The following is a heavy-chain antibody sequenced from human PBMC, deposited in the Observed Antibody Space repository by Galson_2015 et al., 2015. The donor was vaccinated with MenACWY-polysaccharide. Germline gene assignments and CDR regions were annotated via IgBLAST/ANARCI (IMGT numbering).Heavy chain of an antibody. CDR1: GGSISSYY. D-gene: IGHD2-21*02. Sequence: ETLSLTCTVSGGSISSYYWSWIRQPPGKGLEWIGYIFYTGSTNYNPSLESRITISIDTSKSQFSLKLTSVTAADTAVYYCARIPWCGGDCSYDWFDPWGQGILVTVSS. J-gene: IGHJ5*02. V-gene: IGHV4-59*01. CDR3: ARIPWCGGDCSYDWFDP. CDR2: IFYTGST.